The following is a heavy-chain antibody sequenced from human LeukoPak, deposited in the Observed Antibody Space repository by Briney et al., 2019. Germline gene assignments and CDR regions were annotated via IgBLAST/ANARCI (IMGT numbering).Heavy chain of an antibody. CDR1: GGSISSSSYY. J-gene: IGHJ4*02. Sequence: SETLSLTCTVSGGSISSSSYYWGWIRQPPGKGLEWIGSIYYSGGTYYNPSLKSRVTIPVDTSKNQFSLKLSSVTAADTAVYYCARGYVVDYWGQGTLVTVSS. CDR3: ARGYVVDY. D-gene: IGHD1-1*01. V-gene: IGHV4-39*01. CDR2: IYYSGGT.